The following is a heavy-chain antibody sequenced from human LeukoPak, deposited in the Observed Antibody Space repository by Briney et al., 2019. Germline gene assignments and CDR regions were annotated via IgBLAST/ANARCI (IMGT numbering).Heavy chain of an antibody. D-gene: IGHD6-13*01. V-gene: IGHV3-7*01. CDR1: GFIFSDFW. Sequence: GGSLRLSRAASGFIFSDFWMSWVRQAPGKGLEWVANIKQDGSDKSYVDSVKGRFTISRDNAKNSLYLEMNCPRVEDTAVYYCVRWKKSSNWFYDYWGQGALVTVSS. J-gene: IGHJ4*02. CDR3: VRWKKSSNWFYDY. CDR2: IKQDGSDK.